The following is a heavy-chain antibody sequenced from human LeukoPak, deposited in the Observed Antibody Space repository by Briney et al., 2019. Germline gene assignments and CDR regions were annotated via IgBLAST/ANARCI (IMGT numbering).Heavy chain of an antibody. J-gene: IGHJ4*02. V-gene: IGHV3-30*03. CDR1: GFTFSSYG. CDR2: ISYDGSNK. D-gene: IGHD2-2*01. CDR3: ATVGVVVPAAMAY. Sequence: GRPLRLSCAASGFTFSSYGMHWVRQAPGKGLEWVAVISYDGSNKYYADSVKGRFTISRDNSKNTLYLQMNSLRAEDTAVCYCATVGVVVPAAMAYWGQGTLVTVSS.